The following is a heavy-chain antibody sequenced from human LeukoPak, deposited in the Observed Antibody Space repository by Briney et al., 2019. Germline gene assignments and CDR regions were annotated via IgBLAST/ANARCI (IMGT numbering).Heavy chain of an antibody. V-gene: IGHV4-59*12. D-gene: IGHD6-13*01. CDR3: ARERRGIAAAGTLDY. CDR1: GDSITRYY. Sequence: SETLSLTCTVSGDSITRYYRSWIRQPPGKGLEWIGYIYYGGSTYYNPSLKSRVTISVDTSKNQFSLKLSSVTAADTAVYYCARERRGIAAAGTLDYWGQGTLVTVSS. CDR2: IYYGGST. J-gene: IGHJ4*02.